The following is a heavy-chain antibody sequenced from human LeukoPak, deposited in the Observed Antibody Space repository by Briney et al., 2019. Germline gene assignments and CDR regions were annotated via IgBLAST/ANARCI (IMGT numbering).Heavy chain of an antibody. D-gene: IGHD1-1*01. V-gene: IGHV4-59*01. Sequence: SETLSLTCTVSGGSISSFYWSWIRKPPGKGLEWVCYIYYSGSTNYNPSLKSRVTISVDTSKNQFSLKLSSVTAADTAVYYCARHGTSGTNLNWFDPWGQGTLVTVSS. CDR1: GGSISSFY. CDR2: IYYSGST. CDR3: ARHGTSGTNLNWFDP. J-gene: IGHJ5*02.